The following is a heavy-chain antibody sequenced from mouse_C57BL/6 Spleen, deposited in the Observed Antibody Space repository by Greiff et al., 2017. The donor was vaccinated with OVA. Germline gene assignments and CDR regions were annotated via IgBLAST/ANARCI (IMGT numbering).Heavy chain of an antibody. CDR2: FYPGSGSI. J-gene: IGHJ1*03. V-gene: IGHV1-62-2*01. CDR1: GYTFTEYT. D-gene: IGHD1-1*01. CDR3: ARHDYYGSSYWYFDV. Sequence: QVQLQQSGAELVKPGASVKLSCKASGYTFTEYTIHWVKQRPGQGLEWIGWFYPGSGSIKYNEKFKDKATLTADKSSSTVYMVLSRLTSEDFAVYFCARHDYYGSSYWYFDVWGTGPTVTVSS.